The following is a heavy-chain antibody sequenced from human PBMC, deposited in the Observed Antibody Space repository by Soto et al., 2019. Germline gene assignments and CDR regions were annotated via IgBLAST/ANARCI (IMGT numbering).Heavy chain of an antibody. CDR2: INPISGGT. CDR1: GYTFTGYY. Sequence: ASVKVSCKASGYTFTGYYIHWVRQAPGQGLEWMAWINPISGGTNYAQKFQGRVTMTRDTSITTTYMELSRLTSDDTAVYYCARDSVGYCSRTRCYGQGYFDYWGQGAGHRLL. J-gene: IGHJ4*02. CDR3: ARDSVGYCSRTRCYGQGYFDY. V-gene: IGHV1-2*02. D-gene: IGHD2-2*03.